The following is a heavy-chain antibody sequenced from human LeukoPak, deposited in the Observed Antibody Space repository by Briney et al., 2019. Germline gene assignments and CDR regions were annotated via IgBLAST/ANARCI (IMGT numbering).Heavy chain of an antibody. V-gene: IGHV1-18*01. J-gene: IGHJ5*02. D-gene: IGHD5-24*01. CDR1: GYTLTELS. Sequence: GASVKVSCKVSGYTLTELSMHWVRQAPGQGLEWMGWINTYDGKTNYAQKFQGRVTITTDTSTSTAYMELRSLRSDDTAVYYCAKRREGNWFDPWGQGTLVTVSS. CDR2: INTYDGKT. CDR3: AKRREGNWFDP.